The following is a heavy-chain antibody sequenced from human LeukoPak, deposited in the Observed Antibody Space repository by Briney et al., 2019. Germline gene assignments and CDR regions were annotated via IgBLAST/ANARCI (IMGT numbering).Heavy chain of an antibody. CDR3: ASDFYYYDSSGYYYDFQH. Sequence: ASVKVSCKASGYTFTSYDINWVRQATGQGLEWMGWMNPNRGNTGYAQKFQGRVTMTRNTSISTAYMELSSLRSEDTAVYYCASDFYYYDSSGYYYDFQHWGQGTLVTVSS. V-gene: IGHV1-8*01. D-gene: IGHD3-22*01. CDR1: GYTFTSYD. CDR2: MNPNRGNT. J-gene: IGHJ1*01.